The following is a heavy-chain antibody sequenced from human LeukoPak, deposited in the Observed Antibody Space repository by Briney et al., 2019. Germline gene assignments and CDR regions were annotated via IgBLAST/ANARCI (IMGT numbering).Heavy chain of an antibody. CDR2: IRPNDGTT. V-gene: IGHV3-48*01. Sequence: GGSLRLSCEASGFTFSNYGMNWVRQAPGKGLEWVSYIRPNDGTTHYADSVKGRFAISRDNAKNSLSLQMTSLRADDTAVYYCVRGQTSLDNWFDPWGQGTLVIVSS. CDR1: GFTFSNYG. J-gene: IGHJ5*02. CDR3: VRGQTSLDNWFDP.